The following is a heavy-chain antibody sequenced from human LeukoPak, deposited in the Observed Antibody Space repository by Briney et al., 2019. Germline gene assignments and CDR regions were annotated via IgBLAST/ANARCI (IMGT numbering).Heavy chain of an antibody. CDR1: GGSISSYY. D-gene: IGHD3-3*01. J-gene: IGHJ3*02. Sequence: SQTLSLTCTVSGGSISSYYWSWIRQPPGKGLEWIGYIYYSGSTNYNPSLKSRVTISVDTSKNQFSLKLSSVTAADTAVYYCARVARMGGVVKGAFDIWGQGTMVTVSS. V-gene: IGHV4-59*01. CDR3: ARVARMGGVVKGAFDI. CDR2: IYYSGST.